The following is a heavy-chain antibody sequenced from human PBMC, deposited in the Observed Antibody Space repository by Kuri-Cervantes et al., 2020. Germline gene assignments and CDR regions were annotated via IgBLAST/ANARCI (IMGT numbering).Heavy chain of an antibody. V-gene: IGHV3-21*01. Sequence: LSLTCAASGFTFSSYSMNWVRQAPGKGLEWVSSISSSSSYIYYADSVKGRFTISRDNAKNSLYLQMNSLRAEDTAVYYCATRLPLNYDILTGPIDYWGQGTLVTVSS. CDR3: ATRLPLNYDILTGPIDY. D-gene: IGHD3-9*01. CDR1: GFTFSSYS. J-gene: IGHJ4*02. CDR2: ISSSSSYI.